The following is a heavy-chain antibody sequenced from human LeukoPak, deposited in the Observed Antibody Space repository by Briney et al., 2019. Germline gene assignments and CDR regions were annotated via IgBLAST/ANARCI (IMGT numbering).Heavy chain of an antibody. V-gene: IGHV1-18*01. D-gene: IGHD2-8*01. Sequence: GASVKVSCKASGYTFTSYGINWARQAPGQGLEWMGWISTYNGDTKYAQNFRGRVTMTTDTSTSTAYMELRALRSDDTAVYYCASEVFRIPNWGQGTLVTVSS. CDR1: GYTFTSYG. CDR2: ISTYNGDT. J-gene: IGHJ4*02. CDR3: ASEVFRIPN.